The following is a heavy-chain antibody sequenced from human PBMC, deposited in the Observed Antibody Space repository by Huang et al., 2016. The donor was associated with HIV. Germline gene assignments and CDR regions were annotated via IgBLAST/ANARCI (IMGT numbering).Heavy chain of an antibody. CDR2: INHGGST. J-gene: IGHJ5*02. CDR3: AREIMISFGGPFDP. V-gene: IGHV4-34*01. CDR1: GGSFSGYY. Sequence: QVHLQQWGAGLLKPSETLSLTCAVYGGSFSGYYWNWIRQSPGKGLEWIGQINHGGSTNYNPSLESRVTRSGDPSKKQFSLKLSSVSVADSAVYYCAREIMISFGGPFDPWGQGTLVIVSS. D-gene: IGHD3-16*01.